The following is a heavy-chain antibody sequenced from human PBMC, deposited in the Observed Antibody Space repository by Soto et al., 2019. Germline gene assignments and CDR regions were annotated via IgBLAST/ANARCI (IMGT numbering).Heavy chain of an antibody. CDR2: ISPKNGNT. V-gene: IGHV1-18*04. J-gene: IGHJ6*02. D-gene: IGHD2-21*01. CDR1: GYSFFTHG. CDR3: GRVSSSIVVIPDFGMDV. Sequence: ASVKVSCKASGYSFFTHGITWVRQTPGHGLEWLGWISPKNGNTRYSQILQGRVPMTTDTSTSTVYMELTNLRSDDSAVYYCGRVSSSIVVIPDFGMDVWGQGTTVTVSS.